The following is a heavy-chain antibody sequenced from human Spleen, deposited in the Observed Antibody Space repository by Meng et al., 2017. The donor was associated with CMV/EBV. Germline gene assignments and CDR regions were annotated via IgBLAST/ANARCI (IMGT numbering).Heavy chain of an antibody. CDR2: ISDSGGT. CDR1: GGSFSGYY. Sequence: SETLSLTCAVYGGSFSGYYWSWIRQSPGKGLEWIGEISDSGGTYSNWSLKSRVSMSVDTSKNQFSLKLSSVTAADTAIYYCARGGNEDVVVEPAFFFDYWGQGALVTVSS. J-gene: IGHJ4*02. V-gene: IGHV4-34*01. CDR3: ARGGNEDVVVEPAFFFDY. D-gene: IGHD2-2*01.